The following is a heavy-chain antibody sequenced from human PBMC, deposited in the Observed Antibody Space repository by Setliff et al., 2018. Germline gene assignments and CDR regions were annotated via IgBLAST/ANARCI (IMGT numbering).Heavy chain of an antibody. CDR1: GFTFGDYT. CDR3: TRDSVRMIKGDDYYFMDV. J-gene: IGHJ6*03. Sequence: PGGSLRLSCTTSGFTFGDYTMTWVRQAPGKGLEWVGFIRNLPYGGTAEYAASVKGRFTIPRDDSKNSVYLQMNNLKNEDTAVYYCTRDSVRMIKGDDYYFMDVWGRGTTVTVSS. CDR2: IRNLPYGGTA. D-gene: IGHD3-22*01. V-gene: IGHV3-49*04.